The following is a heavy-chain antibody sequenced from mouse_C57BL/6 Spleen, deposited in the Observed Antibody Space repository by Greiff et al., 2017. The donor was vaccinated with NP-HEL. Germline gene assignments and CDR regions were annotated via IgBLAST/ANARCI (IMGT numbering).Heavy chain of an antibody. CDR1: GYAFSSYW. D-gene: IGHD4-1*01. J-gene: IGHJ2*01. CDR3: ARGETGTYYFDY. CDR2: IYPGDGDT. V-gene: IGHV1-80*01. Sequence: QVHVKQSGAELVKPGASVKISCKASGYAFSSYWMNWVKQRPGKGLEWIGQIYPGDGDTNYNGKFKGKATLTADKSSSTAYMQLSGLTSEDSAVYFCARGETGTYYFDYWGQGTTLTVSS.